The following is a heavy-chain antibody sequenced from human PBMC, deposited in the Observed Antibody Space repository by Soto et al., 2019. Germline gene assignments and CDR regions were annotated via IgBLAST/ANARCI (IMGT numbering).Heavy chain of an antibody. CDR2: ISWNSVSI. CDR3: AKAVGSYGNFDY. CDR1: GFTFDDYA. D-gene: IGHD5-18*01. J-gene: IGHJ4*02. V-gene: IGHV3-9*01. Sequence: EVQMVESGGGLVQPGRSLRLSCAASGFTFDDYAMHWVRQAPGKGLEWVSRISWNSVSIGYADSVKGRFIISRDNAKNSLYMQMNSLRAEDKALYYCAKAVGSYGNFDYWGQGTLVTVSS.